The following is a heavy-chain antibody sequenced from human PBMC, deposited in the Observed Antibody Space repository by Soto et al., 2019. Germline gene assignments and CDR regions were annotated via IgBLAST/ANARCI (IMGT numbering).Heavy chain of an antibody. V-gene: IGHV4-39*01. CDR3: ARLHVDTAMVTDFDY. CDR1: GGSISKSTYY. J-gene: IGHJ4*02. D-gene: IGHD5-18*01. Sequence: SETLSLTCTVSGGSISKSTYYWGWHRQPPGKVLEWIGSIYYSGSTHYNPSLKSRVTISVDTSKNQFFLKLSSVTAADTAVYYCARLHVDTAMVTDFDYWGQGTLVTVSS. CDR2: IYYSGST.